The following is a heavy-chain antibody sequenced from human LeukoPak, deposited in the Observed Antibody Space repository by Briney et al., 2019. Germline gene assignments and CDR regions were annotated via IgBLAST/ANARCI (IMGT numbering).Heavy chain of an antibody. CDR3: ARNDQDYGDYDY. Sequence: GGSLRLSCAASGFTFSDYYMSWIRQAPGKGLEWVSYISSSGSTIYYTDSVKGRFTISRDNANNSLYLQMNSLRAEDTAVYYCARNDQDYGDYDYWGQGTLVTVSS. D-gene: IGHD4-17*01. CDR1: GFTFSDYY. CDR2: ISSSGSTI. V-gene: IGHV3-11*04. J-gene: IGHJ4*02.